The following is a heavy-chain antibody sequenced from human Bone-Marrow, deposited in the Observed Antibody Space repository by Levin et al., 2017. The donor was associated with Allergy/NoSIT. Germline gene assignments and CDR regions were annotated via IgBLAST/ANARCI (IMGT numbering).Heavy chain of an antibody. D-gene: IGHD5-12*01. Sequence: GESLKISCATSGFTFDNFGMHWVRQAPGKGLEWVAVISYDGVYKYYADSVKGRFTVSRDSSNNTLFLQMNSLRGDDTAVYYCAKIGPIRGWVYYRYAMDVWGQGTTVTVSS. J-gene: IGHJ6*02. CDR1: GFTFDNFG. CDR3: AKIGPIRGWVYYRYAMDV. V-gene: IGHV3-30*18. CDR2: ISYDGVYK.